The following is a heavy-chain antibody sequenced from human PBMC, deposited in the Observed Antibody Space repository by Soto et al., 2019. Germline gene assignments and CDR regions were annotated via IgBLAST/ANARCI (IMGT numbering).Heavy chain of an antibody. CDR1: GFTFSSYS. D-gene: IGHD2-15*01. CDR3: GAATGAY. CDR2: ISRSSSYL. J-gene: IGHJ4*02. V-gene: IGHV3-21*01. Sequence: EVQLVESGGGLVKPGGSLRLSCTASGFTFSSYSMNWVRQAPGKGLEWVSSISRSSSYLYYADSVKGRFTISRDNAKNSLYLQMNSLRAGDTAVYYCGAATGAYWGQGTLVTVSS.